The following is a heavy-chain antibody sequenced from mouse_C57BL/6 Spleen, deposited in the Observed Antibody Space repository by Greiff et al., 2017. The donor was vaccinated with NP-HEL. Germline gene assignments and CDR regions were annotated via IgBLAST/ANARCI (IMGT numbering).Heavy chain of an antibody. CDR3: DIITTVVATSPYAMDY. J-gene: IGHJ4*01. CDR1: GFSLTSYG. D-gene: IGHD1-1*01. V-gene: IGHV2-6*01. CDR2: IWGVGST. Sequence: VQLQQSGPGLVAPSQSLSITCTVSGFSLTSYGVDWVRQSPGKGLEWLGVIWGVGSTNYNSALNSRLSISKDNSKSQVFLKMNSLQTDDTAMYYCDIITTVVATSPYAMDYWGQGTSVTVSS.